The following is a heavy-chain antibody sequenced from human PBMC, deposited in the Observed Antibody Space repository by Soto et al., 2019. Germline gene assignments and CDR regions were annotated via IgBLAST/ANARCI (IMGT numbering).Heavy chain of an antibody. J-gene: IGHJ5*02. CDR3: ARKGSIAAAGSPVWWFDP. Sequence: SETLSLTCAVYGGSFSGYYWSWIRQPPGKGLEWIGEINHSGSTNYNPSLKSRVTISVDTSKNQFSLKLSSVTAADTAVYYCARKGSIAAAGSPVWWFDPWGQGTLVTVSS. V-gene: IGHV4-34*01. CDR1: GGSFSGYY. D-gene: IGHD6-13*01. CDR2: INHSGST.